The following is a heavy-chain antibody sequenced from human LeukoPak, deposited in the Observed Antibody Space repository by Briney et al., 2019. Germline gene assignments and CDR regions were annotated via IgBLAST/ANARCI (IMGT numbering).Heavy chain of an antibody. CDR3: ARDGYYYDSSGYNYGFDY. CDR2: INPNSGDT. D-gene: IGHD3-22*01. J-gene: IGHJ4*02. V-gene: IGHV1-2*02. CDR1: GYTFTGYC. Sequence: ASVKVSCKASGYTFTGYCMHWVRQAPGQGLEWMGYINPNSGDTNYAQKFQGRATMTRDTSISTAYMELSRLRSDDTAMYYCARDGYYYDSSGYNYGFDYWGQGTLVSVSS.